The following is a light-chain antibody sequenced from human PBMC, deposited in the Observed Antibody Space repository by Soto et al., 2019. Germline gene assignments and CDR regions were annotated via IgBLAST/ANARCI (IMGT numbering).Light chain of an antibody. CDR1: QSISSS. CDR2: GAS. V-gene: IGKV3-15*01. CDR3: QHYYSWPWT. J-gene: IGKJ1*01. Sequence: EIVMTQSPATLSVSPGERATLSCRASQSISSSLAWYQQKPGQAPRLLIYGASTRATGLPANFRGSGSGTEFTLTISSLQSEGFAVYYCQHYYSWPWTFGQGTKVEI.